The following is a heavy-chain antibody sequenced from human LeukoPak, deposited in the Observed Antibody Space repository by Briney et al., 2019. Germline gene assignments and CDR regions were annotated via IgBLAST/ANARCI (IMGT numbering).Heavy chain of an antibody. D-gene: IGHD3-22*01. CDR3: ARDEDGHDSSGYTY. Sequence: SETLSLTCTVSGGSINSYYWNWIRQPPGKGLELIGYIYYSGSPTYNPSLKSRVTISVDTSKNQFSLQLSSVTAADTAVYYWARDEDGHDSSGYTYWGQGTLVTVSS. V-gene: IGHV4-59*12. CDR1: GGSINSYY. J-gene: IGHJ4*02. CDR2: IYYSGSP.